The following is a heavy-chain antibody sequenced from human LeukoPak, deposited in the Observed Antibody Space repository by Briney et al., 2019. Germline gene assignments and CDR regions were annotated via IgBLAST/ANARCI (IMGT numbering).Heavy chain of an antibody. CDR2: ISSSGSTI. CDR3: AREDPATGNY. J-gene: IGHJ4*02. Sequence: GGSLRLSCAASGFTFSSDSMNWVRQGPGKGLEWVSFISSSGSTIYYADSVKGRFTISRDNAKNSLYLQMNSLRAEDTAVYYCAREDPATGNYWGQGTLVTVSS. V-gene: IGHV3-48*04. D-gene: IGHD3-10*01. CDR1: GFTFSSDS.